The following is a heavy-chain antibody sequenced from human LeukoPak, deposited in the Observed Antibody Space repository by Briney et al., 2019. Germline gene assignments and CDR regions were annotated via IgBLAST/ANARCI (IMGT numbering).Heavy chain of an antibody. CDR2: INHSGST. V-gene: IGHV4-34*01. Sequence: SETLSLTCTVSGGSITSHYWSWIRQPPGKGPEWIGEINHSGSTNYNPSLKSRVTISVDTSKNQFSLKLSSVTAADTAVYYCARGDIVVVPAAIRYIEYYYYGMDVWGQGTTVTVSS. J-gene: IGHJ6*02. CDR3: ARGDIVVVPAAIRYIEYYYYGMDV. CDR1: GGSITSHY. D-gene: IGHD2-2*01.